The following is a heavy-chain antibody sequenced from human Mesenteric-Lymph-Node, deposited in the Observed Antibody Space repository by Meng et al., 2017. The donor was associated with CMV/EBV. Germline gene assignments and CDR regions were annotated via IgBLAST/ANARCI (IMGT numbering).Heavy chain of an antibody. D-gene: IGHD3-22*01. V-gene: IGHV4-39*01. J-gene: IGHJ4*02. CDR1: GGSISSSNYY. CDR2: IFKSGNT. CDR3: ARNPKTDPYYYDSSGYLDY. Sequence: GSLRLSCTVSGGSISSSNYYWGWIRQPPGKGLEWIGNIFKSGNTYYNPSLKSRLTISVDTSKNQFSLKLSSVTAADTAVYFCARNPKTDPYYYDSSGYLDYWGQGTLVTVSS.